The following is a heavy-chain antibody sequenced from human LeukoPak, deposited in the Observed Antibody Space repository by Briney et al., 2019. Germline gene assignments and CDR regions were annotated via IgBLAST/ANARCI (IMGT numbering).Heavy chain of an antibody. D-gene: IGHD6-19*01. CDR3: ARGLPVASGTAVAGELDY. CDR2: ISSSGSTI. Sequence: GGSLRLSCAASGFTFSSYAMHWVRQAPGKGLEWVSYISSSGSTIYYADSVKGRFTISRDNAKNSLYLRMNSLRAEDTAVYYCARGLPVASGTAVAGELDYWGQGTLVTVSS. J-gene: IGHJ4*02. V-gene: IGHV3-48*04. CDR1: GFTFSSYA.